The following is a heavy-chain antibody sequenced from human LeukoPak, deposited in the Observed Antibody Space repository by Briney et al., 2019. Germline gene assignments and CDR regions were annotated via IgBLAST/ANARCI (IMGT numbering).Heavy chain of an antibody. CDR3: ARVSGWFDY. D-gene: IGHD6-19*01. CDR2: IYYSGST. J-gene: IGHJ4*02. V-gene: IGHV4-39*01. Sequence: PSETLSLTCTVSGGSISSSSYYWGWIRQPPGKGLEWIGSIYYSGSTYYNPSLKSRVTISVDTSKNQFSLKLSSVTAADTAVYYCARVSGWFDYWGQGTLVTVSS. CDR1: GGSISSSSYY.